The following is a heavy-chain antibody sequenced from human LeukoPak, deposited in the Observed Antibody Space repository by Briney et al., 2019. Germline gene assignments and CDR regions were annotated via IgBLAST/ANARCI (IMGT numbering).Heavy chain of an antibody. CDR1: GFTFNDNV. D-gene: IGHD4-23*01. J-gene: IGHJ4*02. Sequence: GSSLRLSCAASGFTFNDNVMHWVRQAPAKGLEWISGISLNSGSLDYADSVKGRFTISRDNAKKSLYLQMNSLRSEDTSFYYCAKGYCRNLKLYFFDYWGQGTLVTVSS. CDR3: AKGYCRNLKLYFFDY. CDR2: ISLNSGSL. V-gene: IGHV3-9*01.